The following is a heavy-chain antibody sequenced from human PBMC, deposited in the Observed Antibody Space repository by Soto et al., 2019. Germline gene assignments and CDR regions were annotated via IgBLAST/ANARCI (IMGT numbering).Heavy chain of an antibody. Sequence: GASVKVSCKASGYTFTRYYMHRVRQAPGQRLEWMGIINPSGGSTSYAQKFQGRVTMTRDTSTSTVYMELSSLRSEDTAVYYCARGVYCSGGSCYLLRYDYWGQGTLVTVSS. J-gene: IGHJ4*02. CDR3: ARGVYCSGGSCYLLRYDY. CDR1: GYTFTRYY. CDR2: INPSGGST. V-gene: IGHV1-46*03. D-gene: IGHD2-15*01.